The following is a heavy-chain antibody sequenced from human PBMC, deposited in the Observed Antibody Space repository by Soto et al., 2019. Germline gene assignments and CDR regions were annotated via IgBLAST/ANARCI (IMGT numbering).Heavy chain of an antibody. V-gene: IGHV4-39*01. Sequence: SETLSLTCTVSGGSISSTIYYWGWIRQPPGKGLEWIGSIYYSGSTYYNPSLKSRVTISVDTSKNQFSLKLSSVTAADTAAYYCARHVPADNWFDPWGQGTLVTVSS. J-gene: IGHJ5*02. CDR3: ARHVPADNWFDP. CDR1: GGSISSTIYY. CDR2: IYYSGST.